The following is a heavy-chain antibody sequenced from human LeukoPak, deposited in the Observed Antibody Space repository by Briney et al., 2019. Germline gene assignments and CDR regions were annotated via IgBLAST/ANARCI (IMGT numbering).Heavy chain of an antibody. CDR2: IYYSGST. CDR3: ARGSFLEWPLRLNWFDP. CDR1: GGSISSSSYY. Sequence: SATLSLNCTVSGGSISSSSYYWGWIRQPPGKGLEWVGSIYYSGSTYYNPSLKSRVTISVDTSKTQFSPKLSSVTAADTAVYYCARGSFLEWPLRLNWFDPWGQGNLVTVSS. D-gene: IGHD3-3*01. V-gene: IGHV4-39*01. J-gene: IGHJ5*02.